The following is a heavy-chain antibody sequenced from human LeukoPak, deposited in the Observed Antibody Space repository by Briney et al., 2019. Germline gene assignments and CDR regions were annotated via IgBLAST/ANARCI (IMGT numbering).Heavy chain of an antibody. CDR2: IRSKAYGGTT. J-gene: IGHJ3*02. V-gene: IGHV3-49*04. CDR1: GFTFGDYA. D-gene: IGHD5-24*01. CDR3: IAGRDGYNFLPFDI. Sequence: PGGSLRLSCTASGFTFGDYAMSWVRQAPGKGLEWVGFIRSKAYGGTTEYAASVKGRFTISRDDSKSIAYLQMNSLKTEDTAVYYCIAGRDGYNFLPFDIWGQGTMVTVSS.